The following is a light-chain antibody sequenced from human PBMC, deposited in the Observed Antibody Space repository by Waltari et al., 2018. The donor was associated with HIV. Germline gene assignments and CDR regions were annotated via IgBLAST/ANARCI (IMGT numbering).Light chain of an antibody. Sequence: SYELTQPPSVSVSPGQTASITCSGDKLGDKYACWYQQKPGQSPMLVIYQDSKRPSGIPERFSGSNSGNTATLTIRGTQAMDEADYYCQAWDSSTLVVFGGGTKLTVL. CDR1: KLGDKY. V-gene: IGLV3-1*01. CDR3: QAWDSSTLVV. J-gene: IGLJ2*01. CDR2: QDS.